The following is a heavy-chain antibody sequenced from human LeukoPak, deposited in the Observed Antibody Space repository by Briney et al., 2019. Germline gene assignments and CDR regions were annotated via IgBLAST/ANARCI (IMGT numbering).Heavy chain of an antibody. J-gene: IGHJ6*02. V-gene: IGHV4-34*01. CDR1: GGSFSGYY. CDR2: INHSGST. CDR3: ARAPRGPRPYYYGMDV. D-gene: IGHD3-10*01. Sequence: PSETLSLTCAVYGGSFSGYYWSWIRQPPGKGLEWIGEINHSGSTNYNPSLKSRVTISVDTSKNQFSLKLSSVTAADTAVYYCARAPRGPRPYYYGMDVWGQGTTVTVSS.